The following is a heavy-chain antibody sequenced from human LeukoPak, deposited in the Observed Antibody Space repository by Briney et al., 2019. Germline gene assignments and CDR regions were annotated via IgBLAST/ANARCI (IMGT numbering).Heavy chain of an antibody. J-gene: IGHJ4*02. D-gene: IGHD4-17*01. V-gene: IGHV3-33*01. CDR1: GFTFRGNG. CDR3: ARDQGTSVTAMVGGHFDY. CDR2: IWYDGSNR. Sequence: PGGSLRLSCAASGFTFRGNGMHWVRQAPGKGLEWVAIIWYDGSNRYYVDSVKGRFTISRDNSKNTLFLQMNSLTAEDTAVYYCARDQGTSVTAMVGGHFDYWGPGTLVTVSS.